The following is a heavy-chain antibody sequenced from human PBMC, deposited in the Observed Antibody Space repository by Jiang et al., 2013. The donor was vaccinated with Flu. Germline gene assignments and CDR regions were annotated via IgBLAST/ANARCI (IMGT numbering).Heavy chain of an antibody. CDR3: ARSLMYIGQASPYYYAMDV. J-gene: IGHJ6*02. Sequence: GRSLRLSCAASGFNFSDYAMHWVRQAPGKGLEWLTVIWYDGSEEKYAESVKGRFTISRDNYRKTLYLQTNSLRAEDTAVYFCARSLMYIGQASPYYYAMDVWGQGTTVIVSS. CDR1: GFNFSDYA. V-gene: IGHV3-33*08. D-gene: IGHD1-1*01. CDR2: IWYDGSEE.